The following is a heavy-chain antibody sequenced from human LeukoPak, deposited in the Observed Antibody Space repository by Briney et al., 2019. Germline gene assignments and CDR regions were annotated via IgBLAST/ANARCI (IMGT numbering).Heavy chain of an antibody. V-gene: IGHV3-64*01. J-gene: IGHJ4*02. D-gene: IGHD6-13*01. Sequence: PGGSLRLSCAASGFTFSSYAMHWVRQAPGKGLEYVSAISSNGGSTYYANSVKGRFTISRDNSKNTLYLQMGSLRAEDMAVYYCARGSHSSSPLDYWGQGTLVTVSS. CDR3: ARGSHSSSPLDY. CDR1: GFTFSSYA. CDR2: ISSNGGST.